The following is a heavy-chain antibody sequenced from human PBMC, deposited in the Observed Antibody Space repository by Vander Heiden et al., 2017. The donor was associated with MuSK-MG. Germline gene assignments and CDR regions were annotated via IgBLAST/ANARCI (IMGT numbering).Heavy chain of an antibody. CDR2: LNPSGNST. V-gene: IGHV1-46*01. Sequence: QVQLVQSGAEAKKPGASVKVSCQASGSTFSTYYVHWVRQAPGQGFEWMGVLNPSGNSTNYAQMFQGRFTMTRDTSTSTIYMELSSLKSEDTAVYYCASRDYGSGSTTWGQGTLVTVSS. CDR3: ASRDYGSGSTT. CDR1: GSTFSTYY. D-gene: IGHD3-10*01. J-gene: IGHJ5*02.